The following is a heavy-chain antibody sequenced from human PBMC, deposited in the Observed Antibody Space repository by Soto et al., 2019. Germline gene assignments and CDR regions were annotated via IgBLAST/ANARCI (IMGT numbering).Heavy chain of an antibody. Sequence: QVQLMQSGAEVKKPGSSVKVSCKASGGTFSSYAISWVRQAPGQGLEWMGGIIPIFGTANYAQKFQGRVTITADESTSTAYMELSSLRSEDTAVYYCATADDYGDYGAYYYGMDVWGQGTTVTVSS. CDR2: IIPIFGTA. D-gene: IGHD4-17*01. CDR1: GGTFSSYA. J-gene: IGHJ6*02. V-gene: IGHV1-69*12. CDR3: ATADDYGDYGAYYYGMDV.